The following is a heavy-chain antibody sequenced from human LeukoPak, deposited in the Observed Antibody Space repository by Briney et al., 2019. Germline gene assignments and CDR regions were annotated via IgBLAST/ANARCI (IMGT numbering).Heavy chain of an antibody. CDR3: APSLSFGLPFDY. CDR1: GYTFTSYY. J-gene: IGHJ4*02. Sequence: GASVKVSCKASGYTFTSYYIHWVRQAPGQGLEWMGIINPSGGSTSYAQKFQGRVTMTRDTSTSTVYMELSSLRSEDTAVYYCAPSLSFGLPFDYWGQGTLVTVSS. CDR2: INPSGGST. V-gene: IGHV1-46*01. D-gene: IGHD3-10*01.